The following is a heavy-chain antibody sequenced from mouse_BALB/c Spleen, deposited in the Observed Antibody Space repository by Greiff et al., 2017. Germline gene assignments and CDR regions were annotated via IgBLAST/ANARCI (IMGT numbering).Heavy chain of an antibody. CDR1: GYSITSDYA. CDR2: ISYSGST. CDR3: ASELTGLRYFDY. D-gene: IGHD4-1*01. V-gene: IGHV3-2*02. Sequence: DVKLQESGPGLVKPSQSLSLTCTVTGYSITSDYAWNWIRQFPGNKLEWMGYISYSGSTSYNPSLKSRISITRDTSKNQFFLQLNSVTTEDTATYYCASELTGLRYFDYWGQGTTLTVSS. J-gene: IGHJ2*01.